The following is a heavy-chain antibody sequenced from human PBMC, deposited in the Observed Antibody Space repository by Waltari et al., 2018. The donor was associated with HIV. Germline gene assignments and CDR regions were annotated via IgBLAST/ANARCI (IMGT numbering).Heavy chain of an antibody. CDR2: INHSGST. CDR3: ARRRLQLNWFDP. V-gene: IGHV4-34*01. CDR1: GGSFRGYY. D-gene: IGHD5-18*01. Sequence: QVQLQQWGAGLLKPSETLSLTCAVYGGSFRGYYWSWIRQPPGKGLEWIGEINHSGSTNYNPSLKSRVTISVDTSKNQFSLKLSSVTAADTAVYYCARRRLQLNWFDPWGQGTLVTVSS. J-gene: IGHJ5*02.